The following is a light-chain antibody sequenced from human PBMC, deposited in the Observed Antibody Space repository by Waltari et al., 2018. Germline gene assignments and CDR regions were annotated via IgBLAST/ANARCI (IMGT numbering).Light chain of an antibody. CDR1: SNDIGTYDY. J-gene: IGLJ2*01. Sequence: QSALTQPRSVSGSPGQSVTISCTGTSNDIGTYDYLSWYQHHPGKAPKLIIYDVTGRPSGVPDRFSGSKSGSTASLTISGLQAEDEAEYFCSSYAGSHTRAFGGGTKLTVL. V-gene: IGLV2-11*01. CDR2: DVT. CDR3: SSYAGSHTRA.